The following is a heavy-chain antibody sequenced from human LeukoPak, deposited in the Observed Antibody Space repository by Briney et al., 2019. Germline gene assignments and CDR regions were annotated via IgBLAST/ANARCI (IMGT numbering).Heavy chain of an antibody. CDR1: GFTFSSYG. Sequence: GGSLRLSCAASGFTFSSYGMHWVRQAPGKGLEWVAFIRNDGSSEFYKDSVKGRFTISRDNSKNTLFLQMNSLRAEDTAVYYCAKVPGVPAGRHYYYMDVWGKGTTVTVSS. CDR2: IRNDGSSE. CDR3: AKVPGVPAGRHYYYMDV. J-gene: IGHJ6*03. D-gene: IGHD2-2*01. V-gene: IGHV3-30*02.